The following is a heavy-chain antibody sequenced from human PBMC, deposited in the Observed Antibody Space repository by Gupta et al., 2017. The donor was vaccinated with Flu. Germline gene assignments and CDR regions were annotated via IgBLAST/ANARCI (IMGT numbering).Heavy chain of an antibody. V-gene: IGHV3-33*01. CDR1: GFTFSSYG. CDR2: IWYDGSNK. J-gene: IGHJ6*02. CDR3: ARDKAIVVVPAAMDDGMDV. Sequence: QVQLVESGGGVVQPGRSLRLSCAASGFTFSSYGMHWVRPAPGQGLEWVAVIWYDGSNKYYADSVKGRFTISRDNSKNTLYLQMNSLRAEDTAVYYCARDKAIVVVPAAMDDGMDVWGQGTTVTVSS. D-gene: IGHD2-2*01.